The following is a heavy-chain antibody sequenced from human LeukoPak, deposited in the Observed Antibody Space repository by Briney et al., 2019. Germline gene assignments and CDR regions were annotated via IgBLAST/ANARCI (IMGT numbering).Heavy chain of an antibody. V-gene: IGHV3-23*01. Sequence: GGSLRLSCAASGFIFSSYVMSWVRQAPGKGLEWVSGISTSGDRTYYADSVKGRFTISRDNAKNSLYLQMNILRAEDTAVYFCARFETCQCDDVFDIWGQGTMVTVSS. CDR3: ARFETCQCDDVFDI. J-gene: IGHJ3*02. D-gene: IGHD3-3*01. CDR1: GFIFSSYV. CDR2: ISTSGDRT.